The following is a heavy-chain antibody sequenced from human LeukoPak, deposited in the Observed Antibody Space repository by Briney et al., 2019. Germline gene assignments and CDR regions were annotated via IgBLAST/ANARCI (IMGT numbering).Heavy chain of an antibody. D-gene: IGHD5-18*01. J-gene: IGHJ4*02. V-gene: IGHV3-21*01. CDR2: ISSSSSYI. CDR3: ARDVSGYSYGLGDY. CDR1: GFTFSSYR. Sequence: PGGSLRPSCAASGFTFSSYRMNWVRQPPGKGLEWVSSISSSSSYISYADSVKGRFTLSRDNAKNSLYLQMNSLRAEDTAMYYCARDVSGYSYGLGDYWGQGTLVTVSS.